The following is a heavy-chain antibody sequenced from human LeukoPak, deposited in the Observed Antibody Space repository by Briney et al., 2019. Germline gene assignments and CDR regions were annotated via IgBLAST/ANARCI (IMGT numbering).Heavy chain of an antibody. D-gene: IGHD1-26*01. Sequence: GESLKISCKGSGYSFTSYWIGWVRQMPGKGLEWMGIIYPGDSDTRYSPSFQGQVTISADKSISTAYLQWSSLKASDAAMYYCARHVGYSGSYFGMDVWGQGTTVTVSS. CDR1: GYSFTSYW. CDR3: ARHVGYSGSYFGMDV. CDR2: IYPGDSDT. V-gene: IGHV5-51*01. J-gene: IGHJ6*02.